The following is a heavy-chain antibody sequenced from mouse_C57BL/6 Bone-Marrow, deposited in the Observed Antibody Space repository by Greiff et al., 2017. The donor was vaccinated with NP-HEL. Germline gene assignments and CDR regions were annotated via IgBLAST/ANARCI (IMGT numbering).Heavy chain of an antibody. CDR2: IDPENGDT. CDR1: GFNIKDDY. V-gene: IGHV14-4*01. D-gene: IGHD2-5*01. CDR3: TLYSNYGY. J-gene: IGHJ2*01. Sequence: VQLQQSGAELVRPGASVKLSCTASGFNIKDDYMHWVKQRPEQGLEWIGWIDPENGDTEYASKFQGQATITADTSSTTSYLQLSSLTSEDTAVYYCTLYSNYGYWGQGTTLTVSS.